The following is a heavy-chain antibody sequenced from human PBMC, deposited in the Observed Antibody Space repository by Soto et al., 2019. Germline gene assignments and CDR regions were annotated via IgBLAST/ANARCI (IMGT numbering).Heavy chain of an antibody. D-gene: IGHD6-13*01. CDR1: GGSISSYY. CDR3: ARVKDRSSYQFDP. Sequence: SETLSLTGTVSGGSISSYYWSWIRQPPGKGLEWIGYIYYSGSTNYNPSLKSRVTISVDTSKNQFSLKLSSVTAADTAVYYCARVKDRSSYQFDPWGQGTLVTVSS. V-gene: IGHV4-59*01. CDR2: IYYSGST. J-gene: IGHJ5*02.